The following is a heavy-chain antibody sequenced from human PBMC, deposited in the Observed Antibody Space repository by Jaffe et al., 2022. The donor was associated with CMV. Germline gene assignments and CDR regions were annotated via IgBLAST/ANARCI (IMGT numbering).Heavy chain of an antibody. Sequence: EVQLVESGGGLVQPGGSLRLSCAASGFTFSSYAMSWVRQAPGKGLEWVSAISGSGGSTYYADSVKGRFTISRDNSKNTLYLQMNSLRAEDTAVYYCAKSVRIFDWLQPDWYFDLWGRGTLVTVSS. V-gene: IGHV3-23*04. J-gene: IGHJ2*01. CDR2: ISGSGGST. CDR1: GFTFSSYA. D-gene: IGHD3-9*01. CDR3: AKSVRIFDWLQPDWYFDL.